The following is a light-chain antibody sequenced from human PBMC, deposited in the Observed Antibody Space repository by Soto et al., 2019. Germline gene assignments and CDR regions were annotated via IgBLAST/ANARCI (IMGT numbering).Light chain of an antibody. V-gene: IGKV1-5*03. CDR2: KAS. Sequence: DIQMTQSPSTLSASVGDRVTITCRASPSISSCLAWYQQKPGKAPKLLIYKASTLQSGVPSSFSCSGSATELPLAISSLQPYDSETYYCQQYYGNWTLGQGTKV. CDR3: QQYYGNWT. J-gene: IGKJ1*01. CDR1: PSISSC.